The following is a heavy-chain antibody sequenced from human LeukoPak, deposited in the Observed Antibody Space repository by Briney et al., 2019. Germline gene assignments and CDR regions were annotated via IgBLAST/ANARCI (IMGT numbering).Heavy chain of an antibody. V-gene: IGHV2-5*02. Sequence: SGPTLVNPTQTLTRTCTFSGFSLSTSGVGVGWIRQPPGKALEWLALIYWDDDKRYSPSLKSRLTITKDTSKRQVVLTMTTMDPVDTATYYCAHRPPYYGSGSSFDYWGQGTLVTVSS. J-gene: IGHJ4*02. CDR2: IYWDDDK. CDR3: AHRPPYYGSGSSFDY. D-gene: IGHD3-10*01. CDR1: GFSLSTSGVG.